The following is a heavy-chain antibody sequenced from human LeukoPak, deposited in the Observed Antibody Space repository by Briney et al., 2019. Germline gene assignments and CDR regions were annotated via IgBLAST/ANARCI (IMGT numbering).Heavy chain of an antibody. Sequence: GGSLRLSCAASGFTFSSYAMHWVRQAPGKGLEYVSAVSSNGGSTYYANSVKGRFTISRDNSKNTLYLQMGSLRAEDMAVYYCARATGYSRGWYNPDLGYWGQGTLVTVSS. J-gene: IGHJ4*02. CDR2: VSSNGGST. CDR3: ARATGYSRGWYNPDLGY. D-gene: IGHD6-19*01. V-gene: IGHV3-64*01. CDR1: GFTFSSYA.